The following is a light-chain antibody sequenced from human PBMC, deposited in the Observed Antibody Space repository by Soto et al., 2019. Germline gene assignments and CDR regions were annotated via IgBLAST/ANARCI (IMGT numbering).Light chain of an antibody. CDR3: QVWDSWSDDDV. J-gene: IGLJ1*01. V-gene: IGLV3-21*02. CDR1: NIGSKS. CDR2: DDD. Sequence: YELTQPPSVSLAPRRTATITCGGNNIGSKSVHWYHQKPGQAPVLVVYDDDDRPSGIPERISGSNSGNTATLTISRVEAGDEADFYCQVWDSWSDDDVFGTGTKATVL.